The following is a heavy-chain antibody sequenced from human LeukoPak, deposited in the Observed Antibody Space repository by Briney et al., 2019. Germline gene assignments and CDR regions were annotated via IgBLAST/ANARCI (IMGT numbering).Heavy chain of an antibody. V-gene: IGHV4-34*01. Sequence: SETLSLTCAVYGGSFSGYYWSWIRQPPGKGLEWIGEINHSGSTNYNPALKSRVTISVDTSKNQFSLKLRSVTAADTAVYYCARVEGGEWLRYGRYWGQGTLVTVSS. CDR1: GGSFSGYY. CDR3: ARVEGGEWLRYGRY. J-gene: IGHJ4*02. D-gene: IGHD5-12*01. CDR2: INHSGST.